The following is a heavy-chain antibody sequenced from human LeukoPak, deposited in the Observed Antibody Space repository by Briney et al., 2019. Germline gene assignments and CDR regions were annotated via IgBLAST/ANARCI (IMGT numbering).Heavy chain of an antibody. Sequence: GALRLSCVASGFTFTGHSMHWVRQAPGKGLEWVAVVADDEKTIFYADSLKGRFTVSRDNSKNTVYLQMNSLRGEDTGIYYCARVWSPPYTSSWPYYFDSWGQGTLVIVSS. CDR3: ARVWSPPYTSSWPYYFDS. CDR1: GFTFTGHS. CDR2: VADDEKTI. V-gene: IGHV3-30*04. J-gene: IGHJ4*02. D-gene: IGHD2-2*01.